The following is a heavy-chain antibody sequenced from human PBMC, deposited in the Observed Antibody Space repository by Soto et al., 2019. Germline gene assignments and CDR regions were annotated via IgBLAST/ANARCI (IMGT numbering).Heavy chain of an antibody. D-gene: IGHD1-26*01. CDR2: IIPGGGYT. V-gene: IGHV1-46*01. Sequence: QVQLVQSGAEVKKPGASVKVSCKASGYTFTSYPIPWVRQAPGQGLEWMGIIIPGGGYTSYAQKFQGRLAMTRDTSTSTVYMELSSLRSEDTAVFYCARRGARSEDLDYWGQGTLVTVSS. CDR3: ARRGARSEDLDY. J-gene: IGHJ4*02. CDR1: GYTFTSYP.